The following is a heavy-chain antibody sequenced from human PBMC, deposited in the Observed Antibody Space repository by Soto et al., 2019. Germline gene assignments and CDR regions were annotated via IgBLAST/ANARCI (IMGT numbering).Heavy chain of an antibody. CDR1: GFTFSSYA. D-gene: IGHD6-13*01. V-gene: IGHV3-23*01. CDR3: AEASIAAAGYPDYYYGMDV. Sequence: GGSLRLSCAASGFTFSSYAMSWVRQAPGKGLEWVSAISGSGGSTYYADSVKGRFTISRDNSKNTLYLQMNSLRAEDTAVYYCAEASIAAAGYPDYYYGMDVWGQGTTVTVSS. J-gene: IGHJ6*02. CDR2: ISGSGGST.